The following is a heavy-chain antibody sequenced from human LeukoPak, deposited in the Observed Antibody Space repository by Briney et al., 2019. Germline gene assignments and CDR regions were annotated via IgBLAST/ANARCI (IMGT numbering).Heavy chain of an antibody. Sequence: GGSLRLSCAASGFTFSSYAMSWVRQAPGKGLEWVSAISGSGGSTYYADSVKGRFTISRDNSKNTLYLQMNSLRAEDTAVYYRAKDPDRISNYYFDYWGQGTLVTVSS. J-gene: IGHJ4*02. CDR3: AKDPDRISNYYFDY. CDR1: GFTFSSYA. D-gene: IGHD4-11*01. CDR2: ISGSGGST. V-gene: IGHV3-23*01.